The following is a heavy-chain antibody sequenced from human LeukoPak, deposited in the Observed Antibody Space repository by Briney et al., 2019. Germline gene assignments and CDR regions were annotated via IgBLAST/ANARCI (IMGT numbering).Heavy chain of an antibody. J-gene: IGHJ6*03. CDR2: ISGYTGYT. D-gene: IGHD6-6*01. CDR3: ARDAWGSSTSLGYYYYMDV. Sequence: VASVKVSCTYTSTNNGVTWVRQAPGQGLEWVGRISGYTGYTNYAQKFQGRVSLTTERSIKTAYMELTYLRSDDTAVYYCARDAWGSSTSLGYYYYMDVWGEGTTVIVSS. CDR1: YTSTNNG. V-gene: IGHV1-18*01.